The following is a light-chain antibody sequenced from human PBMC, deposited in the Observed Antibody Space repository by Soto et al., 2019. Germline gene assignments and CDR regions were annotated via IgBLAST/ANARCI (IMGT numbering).Light chain of an antibody. Sequence: EIVLTQSPGTLSLSPGERATLSCRASQSVSSSYLAWYQQKPGQAPRLLIYGASSRATGIPDSFSGSGSGTDFTLTISRLEPEDFAVYYCQQYGSSPTFGQGTKREIK. CDR1: QSVSSSY. CDR2: GAS. CDR3: QQYGSSPT. V-gene: IGKV3-20*01. J-gene: IGKJ2*01.